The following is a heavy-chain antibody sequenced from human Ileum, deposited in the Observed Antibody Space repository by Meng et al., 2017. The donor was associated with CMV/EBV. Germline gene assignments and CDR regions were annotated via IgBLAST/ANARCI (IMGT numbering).Heavy chain of an antibody. CDR2: IRYDGSNK. J-gene: IGHJ6*02. CDR3: ARGESASSSAGAV. D-gene: IGHD6-6*01. CDR1: GFTFSSYG. Sequence: GESLKISCAASGFTFSSYGMHWVRQAPGKGLEWVAFIRYDGSNKYYADSVKGRFTISRDNSKNTLYLQMNSLRAEDTAVYYCARGESASSSAGAVWGQGTTVTVSS. V-gene: IGHV3-30*02.